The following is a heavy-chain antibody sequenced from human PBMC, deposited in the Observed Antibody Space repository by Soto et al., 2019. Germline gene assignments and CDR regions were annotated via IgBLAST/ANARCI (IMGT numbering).Heavy chain of an antibody. V-gene: IGHV3-73*01. CDR2: IRSKANSYAT. D-gene: IGHD4-17*01. Sequence: VGSLRLSCAASGFTFSGSAMHWVRQASGKGLEWVGRIRSKANSYATAYAASVKGRFTISRDDSKNTAYLQMNSLKTEDTAVYYCTRGDYGGKKGYYYYYYGMDVWGQGTTVTVSS. CDR1: GFTFSGSA. CDR3: TRGDYGGKKGYYYYYYGMDV. J-gene: IGHJ6*02.